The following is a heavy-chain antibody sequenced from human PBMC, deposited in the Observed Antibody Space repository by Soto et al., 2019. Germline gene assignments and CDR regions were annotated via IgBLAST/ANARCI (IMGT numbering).Heavy chain of an antibody. CDR3: ARALYSSGWPNYYYYGMDV. V-gene: IGHV1-8*01. J-gene: IGHJ6*02. CDR2: MNPNSGNT. D-gene: IGHD6-19*01. Sequence: GASVKVSCKASGYTFTSYDINWVRQATGQGLEWMGWMNPNSGNTGYAQKFQGRVTMTRNTSISTAYMELSSLRSEDTAVYYCARALYSSGWPNYYYYGMDVWGQGTTVTVSS. CDR1: GYTFTSYD.